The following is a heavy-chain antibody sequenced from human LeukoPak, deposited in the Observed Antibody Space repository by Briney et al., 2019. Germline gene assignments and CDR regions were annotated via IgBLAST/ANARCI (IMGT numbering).Heavy chain of an antibody. Sequence: GGSLRLSCAASGFTLSAHYMDWVRQAPGKGLEWVGRTRDKAKSYTTDYAASVKGRFTISSDDSKNSVYLQMSSLKTEDTAVYYCVRLTFGSGYYFDYWGQGTLVTVSS. V-gene: IGHV3-72*01. CDR1: GFTLSAHY. D-gene: IGHD3-10*01. CDR3: VRLTFGSGYYFDY. J-gene: IGHJ4*02. CDR2: TRDKAKSYTT.